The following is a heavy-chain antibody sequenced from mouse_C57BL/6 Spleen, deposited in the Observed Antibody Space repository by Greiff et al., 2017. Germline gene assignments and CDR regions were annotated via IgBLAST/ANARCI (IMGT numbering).Heavy chain of an antibody. J-gene: IGHJ2*01. D-gene: IGHD1-1*01. CDR1: GYTFTSYW. Sequence: QVQLQQPGAELVKPGASVKMSCKASGYTFTSYWLTWVKQRPGQGLEWIGDIYPRSGNTYYNEKFKGKATLTADKSSSTAYMELRSLTSEDSAVYFCARSSYGSSPYYFDYWGQGTTLTVSS. V-gene: IGHV1-55*01. CDR2: IYPRSGNT. CDR3: ARSSYGSSPYYFDY.